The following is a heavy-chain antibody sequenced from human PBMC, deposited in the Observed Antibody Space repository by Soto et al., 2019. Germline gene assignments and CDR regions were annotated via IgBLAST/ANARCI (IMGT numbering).Heavy chain of an antibody. Sequence: PSETLSLTCTVSGGSISSGGYYWSWIRQHPGKGLEWIGYIYYSGSTYYNPSLKSRVTISVDTSKNQFSLKLSSVTAADTAVYYCERGLAARGFDPWGQGTLVTVSS. CDR3: ERGLAARGFDP. CDR2: IYYSGST. CDR1: GGSISSGGYY. D-gene: IGHD6-6*01. J-gene: IGHJ5*02. V-gene: IGHV4-31*03.